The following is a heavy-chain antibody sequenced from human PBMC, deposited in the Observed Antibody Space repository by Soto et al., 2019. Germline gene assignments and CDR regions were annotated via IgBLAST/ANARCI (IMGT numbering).Heavy chain of an antibody. CDR3: ARRDRSGSSYWLHX. CDR1: GGSISSVDYY. Sequence: PSETLSLTCTVSGGSISSVDYYWSWIRQHPGKGLELIGTIYFSGTTYYNPSLKSRVTISVDTSKRQFSLKLSSVTAADTAVYYCARRDRSGSSYWLHXWGQGTLVTVSX. J-gene: IGHJ5*02. V-gene: IGHV4-31*03. CDR2: IYFSGTT. D-gene: IGHD3-22*01.